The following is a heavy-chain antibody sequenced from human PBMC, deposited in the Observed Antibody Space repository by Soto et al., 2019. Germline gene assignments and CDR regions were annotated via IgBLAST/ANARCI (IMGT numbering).Heavy chain of an antibody. J-gene: IGHJ5*02. D-gene: IGHD2-21*01. CDR3: ASVCPSPFPIPP. CDR2: ISAYNGNT. V-gene: IGHV1-18*01. Sequence: QVQLVQSGAEVKKPGATLQVSCKPSGYTFTSYGSSWVRQAPGQGLEWMGWISAYNGNTNYAQKLQGRVTMTTHTSTSAAYREPRSLRSDDTAVYYCASVCPSPFPIPPWGQGTLVTVPS. CDR1: GYTFTSYG.